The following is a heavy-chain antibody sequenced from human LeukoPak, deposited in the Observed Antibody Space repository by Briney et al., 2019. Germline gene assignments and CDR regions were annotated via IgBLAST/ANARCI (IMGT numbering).Heavy chain of an antibody. CDR2: ISGDGGGT. CDR1: GFTFSSYA. V-gene: IGHV3-23*01. CDR3: ARRGGSSGWGDFDY. Sequence: GSLRLSCAASGFTFSSYAMNWVRQAPGKGLEWVSTISGDGGGTFYADSVRGRFTISRDNSKNTLYLQMDSLRAEDTAIYYCARRGGSSGWGDFDYWGQATLVTVSS. D-gene: IGHD6-19*01. J-gene: IGHJ4*02.